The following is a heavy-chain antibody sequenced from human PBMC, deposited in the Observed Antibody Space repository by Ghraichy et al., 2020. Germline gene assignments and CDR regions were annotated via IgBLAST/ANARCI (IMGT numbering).Heavy chain of an antibody. CDR3: ARAPYDDDGFYDDGFDV. CDR2: IYQSGAT. D-gene: IGHD3-22*01. Sequence: SLNISCAVSGGSISSGSFSWSWIRQPPGKGLEWIGYIYQSGATYYNPSLKSRVTISLDDSRNQFSLNLSSVTAADTAVYYCARAPYDDDGFYDDGFDVWGQGIMFTVSS. J-gene: IGHJ3*01. V-gene: IGHV4-30-2*01. CDR1: GGSISSGSFS.